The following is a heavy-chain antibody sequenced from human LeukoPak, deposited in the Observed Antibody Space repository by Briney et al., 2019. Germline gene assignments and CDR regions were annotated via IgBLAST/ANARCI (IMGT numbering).Heavy chain of an antibody. CDR2: IYYSGST. CDR3: ARGSYPSLAYYYYMDV. J-gene: IGHJ6*03. CDR1: GGSISSHY. Sequence: SETLSLTCTVSGGSISSHYWSWIRQPPGKGLEWIGYIYYSGSTNYNPSLKSRVTISVDTSKNQFSLKLSSVTAADTAVYYCARGSYPSLAYYYYMDVWGKGTTVTVSS. V-gene: IGHV4-59*11. D-gene: IGHD3-3*02.